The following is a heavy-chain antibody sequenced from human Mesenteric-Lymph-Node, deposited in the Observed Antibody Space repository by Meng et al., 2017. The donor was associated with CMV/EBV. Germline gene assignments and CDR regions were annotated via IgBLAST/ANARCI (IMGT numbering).Heavy chain of an antibody. V-gene: IGHV3-21*01. J-gene: IGHJ4*02. Sequence: GGPLRLSCAASGFTFSSYSMNWVRQAPGKGLEWVSSISSSSSYIYYADSVKGRFTISRDNAKNSLYLQMNSLRAEDTAVYYCARDRRGYFDYWGQGTLVTVSS. D-gene: IGHD3-10*01. CDR1: GFTFSSYS. CDR2: ISSSSSYI. CDR3: ARDRRGYFDY.